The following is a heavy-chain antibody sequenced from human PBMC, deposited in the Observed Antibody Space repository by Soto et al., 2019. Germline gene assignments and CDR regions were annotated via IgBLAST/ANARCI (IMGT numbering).Heavy chain of an antibody. CDR1: GFTFSSYW. D-gene: IGHD3-3*01. V-gene: IGHV3-74*01. J-gene: IGHJ4*02. Sequence: PGGSLRLSCAASGFTFSSYWMHWVRQAPGKGLVWVSRINSDGSSTSYADSVKGRFTISRDNAKNTLYLQMNSLRAEDTAVYYCARAFFPPLNKPFDYWGQGTLVTVPQ. CDR3: ARAFFPPLNKPFDY. CDR2: INSDGSST.